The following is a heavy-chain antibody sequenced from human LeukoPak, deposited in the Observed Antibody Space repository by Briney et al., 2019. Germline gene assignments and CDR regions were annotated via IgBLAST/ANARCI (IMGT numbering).Heavy chain of an antibody. V-gene: IGHV4-34*01. CDR2: INHSGST. CDR3: ARGGERWLQSPYLDY. J-gene: IGHJ4*02. D-gene: IGHD5-24*01. Sequence: SETLSLTCAVYGGPFSGYYWSWIRQPPGKGLEWIGEINHSGSTNYNPSLKSRVTISVDTSKNQFSLKLSSVTAADTAVYYCARGGERWLQSPYLDYWGQGTLVTVSS. CDR1: GGPFSGYY.